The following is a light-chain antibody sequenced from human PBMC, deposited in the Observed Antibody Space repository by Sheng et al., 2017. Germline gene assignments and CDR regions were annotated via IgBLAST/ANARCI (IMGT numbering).Light chain of an antibody. V-gene: IGKV3-11*01. Sequence: DIVLTQSPDTLSLYLGERATLSCRASQSVSTSHLAWYQRKPGRAPRLLMYAASNRATGIPARFSGSGSGTDFTLTISSLEPEDFAVYYCQQRSNWPPTVTFGPGTKVDIK. CDR2: AAS. CDR3: QQRSNWPPTVT. CDR1: QSVSTSH. J-gene: IGKJ3*01.